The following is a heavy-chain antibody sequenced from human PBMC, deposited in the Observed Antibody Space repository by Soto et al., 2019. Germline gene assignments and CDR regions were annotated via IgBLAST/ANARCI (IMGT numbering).Heavy chain of an antibody. J-gene: IGHJ4*02. CDR3: ARDFRKYYDFWSGPFDY. CDR1: GFTFSSYA. Sequence: GGSLRLSCAASGFTFSSYAMHWVRQAPGKGLEYVSAISSNGGSTYYANSVKGRFTISRDNSKNTLYLQMGSLRAEDMAVYYCARDFRKYYDFWSGPFDYWGQGTLVTVSS. V-gene: IGHV3-64*01. CDR2: ISSNGGST. D-gene: IGHD3-3*01.